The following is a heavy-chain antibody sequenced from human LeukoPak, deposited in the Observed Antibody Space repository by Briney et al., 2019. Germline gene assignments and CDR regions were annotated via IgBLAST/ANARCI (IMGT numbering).Heavy chain of an antibody. V-gene: IGHV1-2*06. Sequence: ASVKASCKASGYTFTGYYMHWVRQAPGQGLEWMGRINPNSGGTNYAQKFQGRVTMTRDTSISTAYMELSRLRSDDTAVYYCARIEWELLNAGSWGQGTLVTVSS. CDR2: INPNSGGT. J-gene: IGHJ5*02. D-gene: IGHD1-26*01. CDR3: ARIEWELLNAGS. CDR1: GYTFTGYY.